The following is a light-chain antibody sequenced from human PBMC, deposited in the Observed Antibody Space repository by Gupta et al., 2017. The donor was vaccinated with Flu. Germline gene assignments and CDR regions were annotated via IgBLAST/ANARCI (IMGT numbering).Light chain of an antibody. Sequence: QSALTHPRAVSGSPGPSVAISCTGTSSDVGAYNYVSWYQQHPGKAPKLIIYDVTKRPSGVPDRFTGSKSGNTASLTISGLQPEDEADYHCCSFGAAAFFGGGTKLTVL. CDR1: SSDVGAYNY. CDR3: CSFGAAAF. CDR2: DVT. V-gene: IGLV2-11*01. J-gene: IGLJ2*01.